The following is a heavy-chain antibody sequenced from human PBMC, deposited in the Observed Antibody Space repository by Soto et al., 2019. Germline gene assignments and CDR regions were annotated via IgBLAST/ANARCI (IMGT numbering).Heavy chain of an antibody. J-gene: IGHJ6*03. D-gene: IGHD2-15*01. V-gene: IGHV1-8*01. CDR1: AYTFTSYY. Sequence: DSVKVSCKASAYTFTSYYINWVRQATGQGLEWMGWMNPNSGNTGYAQKFQRRVTMTRNTSISTAYMELSSLRSEDTAVYYCARGGYCSGGSCYFDYYYNYMDVWGKGTTVTVSS. CDR3: ARGGYCSGGSCYFDYYYNYMDV. CDR2: MNPNSGNT.